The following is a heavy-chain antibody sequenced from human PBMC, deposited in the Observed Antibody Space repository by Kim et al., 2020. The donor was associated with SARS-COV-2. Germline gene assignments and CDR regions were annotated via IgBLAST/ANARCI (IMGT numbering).Heavy chain of an antibody. J-gene: IGHJ3*02. D-gene: IGHD2-2*01. Sequence: SETLSLTCTVSGGSISSYYWSWIRQPPGKGLEWIGYIYYSGSTNYNPSLKSRVTISVDTSKNQFSLKLSSVTAADTAVYYCASTYQLLSRRSAFDIWGQGTMVTVSS. V-gene: IGHV4-59*08. CDR1: GGSISSYY. CDR2: IYYSGST. CDR3: ASTYQLLSRRSAFDI.